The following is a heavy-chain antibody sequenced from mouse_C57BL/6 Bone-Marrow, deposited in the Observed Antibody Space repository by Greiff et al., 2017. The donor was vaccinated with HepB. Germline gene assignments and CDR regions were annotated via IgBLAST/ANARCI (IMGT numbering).Heavy chain of an antibody. CDR3: ARTTVVGGGYFDV. J-gene: IGHJ1*03. D-gene: IGHD1-1*01. CDR1: GFTFTDYY. V-gene: IGHV1-36*01. CDR2: VYPYNGGT. Sequence: EVQVVESGPVLVKPGPSVKISCKASGFTFTDYYMHWVKQSHGKSLEWIGLVYPYNGGTRYNQKFKGKATLTVDTSSSTAYMELNSLTSEDSAVYYCARTTVVGGGYFDVWGTGTTVTVSS.